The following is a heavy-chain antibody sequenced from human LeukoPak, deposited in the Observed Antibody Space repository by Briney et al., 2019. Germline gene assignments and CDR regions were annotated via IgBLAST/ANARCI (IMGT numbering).Heavy chain of an antibody. Sequence: GGSLRLSCAASGFTFSSYWMSWVRQVSGKGLGWVANIKPDGSEEYYVDSVKGRFTISRDNAEKSLYLQMNSLRVEDTAVYYRTLVTRATAAVDYWGQGTLVTVSS. D-gene: IGHD6-13*01. CDR1: GFTFSSYW. CDR3: TLVTRATAAVDY. V-gene: IGHV3-7*01. J-gene: IGHJ4*02. CDR2: IKPDGSEE.